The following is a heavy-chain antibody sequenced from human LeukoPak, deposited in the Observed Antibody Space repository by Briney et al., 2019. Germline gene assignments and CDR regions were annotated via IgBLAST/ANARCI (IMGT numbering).Heavy chain of an antibody. CDR3: ATQLGFNSGHPFDC. CDR2: ITGNGYNT. J-gene: IGHJ4*02. Sequence: GGSLRLSCVASGFTFSSYAMSWVRQAPGKGLEWVSVITGNGYNTYYADSVKGRFSISRDNSKSTLDLQMNSLRTEDTAVYFCATQLGFNSGHPFDCWGQGTLVTVSS. CDR1: GFTFSSYA. D-gene: IGHD1-1*01. V-gene: IGHV3-23*01.